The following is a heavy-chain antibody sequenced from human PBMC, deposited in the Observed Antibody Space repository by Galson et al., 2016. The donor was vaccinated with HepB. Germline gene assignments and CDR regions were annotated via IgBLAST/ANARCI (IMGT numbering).Heavy chain of an antibody. D-gene: IGHD3-22*01. J-gene: IGHJ4*02. V-gene: IGHV4-61*01. CDR1: GVSIGSGRDY. CDR2: IYFSGST. CDR3: ARSHYYSMFDY. Sequence: SETLSLTCTVSGVSIGSGRDYWSWIRQPPGKGLEWIGYIYFSGSTSYNPSLKSRVTIAIDTSKNQFSLKLISVTAADTAVYYCARSHYYSMFDYWGQGTLFTVSS.